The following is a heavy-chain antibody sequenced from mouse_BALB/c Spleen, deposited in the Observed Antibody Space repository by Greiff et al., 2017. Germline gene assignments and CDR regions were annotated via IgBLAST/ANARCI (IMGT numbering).Heavy chain of an antibody. J-gene: IGHJ3*01. CDR3: AGYYRDGGFAY. Sequence: EVKLMESGGGLVQPGGSRKLSCAASGFTFSSFGMHWVRQAPEKGLEWVAYISSGSSTIYYADTVKGRFTISRDNAKNNLYLQMSSLKSEDTAMYYCAGYYRDGGFAYWGQGTLVTVSA. CDR2: ISSGSSTI. CDR1: GFTFSSFG. D-gene: IGHD2-14*01. V-gene: IGHV5-17*03.